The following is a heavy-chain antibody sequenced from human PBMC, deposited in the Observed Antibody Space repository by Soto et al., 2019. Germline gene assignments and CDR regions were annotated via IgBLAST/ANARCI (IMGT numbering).Heavy chain of an antibody. CDR1: GDSISDSY. CDR2: IYHSGSA. CDR3: ARLKGGAASFDI. V-gene: IGHV4-59*01. Sequence: SETLSLTCTVSGDSISDSYWNWIRQPPGKGLEWIGYIYHSGSANYNPSLKSRVTMSTDMSNNQFSLRLTSVTAADTAVYYCARLKGGAASFDIWGQGTLVTVSS. J-gene: IGHJ4*02. D-gene: IGHD1-26*01.